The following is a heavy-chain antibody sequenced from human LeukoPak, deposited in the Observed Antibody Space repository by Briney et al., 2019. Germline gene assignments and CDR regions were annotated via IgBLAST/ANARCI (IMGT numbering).Heavy chain of an antibody. J-gene: IGHJ4*02. V-gene: IGHV3-30*02. D-gene: IGHD6-19*01. CDR2: IRYDGSNK. Sequence: GGSLRLSCAASGFTFSSYGMHWVRQAPGKGLEWVAFIRYDGSNKYYADSVKGRFTISRDNSKNTLYLQMNSLRAEDTAVYYCARVSDERWSSGWYVDYWGQGTLVTVSS. CDR1: GFTFSSYG. CDR3: ARVSDERWSSGWYVDY.